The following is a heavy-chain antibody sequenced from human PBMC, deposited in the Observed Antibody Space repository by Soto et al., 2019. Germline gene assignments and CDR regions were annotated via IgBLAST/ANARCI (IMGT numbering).Heavy chain of an antibody. V-gene: IGHV4-31*03. CDR2: IYYSGST. CDR1: GGSISIGGYD. CDR3: ARGMQGVTIFGVVSPNYYYYGMDV. Sequence: SLPLSRTRTVSGGSISIGGYDWSWIRQHPGKGLEWIGYIYYSGSTYYNPSLKSRVTISVDTSKNQFSLKLSSVTAADTAVYYCARGMQGVTIFGVVSPNYYYYGMDVWGEATMVTVSS. D-gene: IGHD3-3*01. J-gene: IGHJ6*04.